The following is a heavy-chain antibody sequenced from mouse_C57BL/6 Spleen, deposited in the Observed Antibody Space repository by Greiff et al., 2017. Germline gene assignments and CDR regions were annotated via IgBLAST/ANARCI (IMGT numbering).Heavy chain of an antibody. Sequence: QVQLQQSGAELVRPGSSVKLSCKASGYTFTSYWMDWVKQRPGQGLEWIGNIYPSDSETHYNQKFKDKATLTVDKSSSTAYMPLSSLTSEDSAVYYCARSSDDGYCGNYWGQGTTLTVSS. CDR1: GYTFTSYW. V-gene: IGHV1-61*01. D-gene: IGHD2-3*01. J-gene: IGHJ2*01. CDR3: ARSSDDGYCGNY. CDR2: IYPSDSET.